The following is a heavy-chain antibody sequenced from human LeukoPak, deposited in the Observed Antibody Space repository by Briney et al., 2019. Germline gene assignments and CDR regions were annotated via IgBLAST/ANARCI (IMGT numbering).Heavy chain of an antibody. J-gene: IGHJ4*02. CDR3: ASSVEEYHFDY. V-gene: IGHV4-59*08. CDR1: GGSISSYY. Sequence: PSETLSLTCTVSGGSISSYYWSWIRQPPGKGLEWIGYIYYSGSTNYNPSLKSRVTISVDTSKNQFSLKLSSETAADTAVYYCASSVEEYHFDYWGQGTLVTVSS. CDR2: IYYSGST. D-gene: IGHD2-2*01.